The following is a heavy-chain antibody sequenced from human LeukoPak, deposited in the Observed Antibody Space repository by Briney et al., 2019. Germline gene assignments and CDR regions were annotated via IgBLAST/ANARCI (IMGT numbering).Heavy chain of an antibody. CDR1: GGSISSYY. V-gene: IGHV4-59*08. Sequence: SETLSLTCTVSGGSISSYYWSWIRQPPGKGLEWIGYIYYSGSTNYNPSLKSRVTISVDTSKNQFSLKLSSVTAADTAVYYCARLRIAVAGQDAFDIWGQGTMVTVSS. CDR3: ARLRIAVAGQDAFDI. CDR2: IYYSGST. J-gene: IGHJ3*02. D-gene: IGHD6-19*01.